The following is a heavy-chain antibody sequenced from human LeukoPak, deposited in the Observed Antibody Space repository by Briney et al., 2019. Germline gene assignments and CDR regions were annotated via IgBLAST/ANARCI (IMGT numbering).Heavy chain of an antibody. D-gene: IGHD2-2*03. J-gene: IGHJ1*01. Sequence: ASVKVSCKTSGYRFTAYPLHWVRQAPGQGLEWLGWMNPHSGETNNAQKFQGRVTVTRDTSISVAYMELGSLRSDDMAVYFCARGMDAEAFQNWGQGTLVIVSS. CDR2: MNPHSGET. V-gene: IGHV1-2*02. CDR3: ARGMDAEAFQN. CDR1: GYRFTAYP.